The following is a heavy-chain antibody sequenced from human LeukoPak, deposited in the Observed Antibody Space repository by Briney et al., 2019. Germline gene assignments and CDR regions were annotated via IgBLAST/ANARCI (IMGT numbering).Heavy chain of an antibody. CDR3: ARDRLQLQS. J-gene: IGHJ5*02. CDR1: GGSFSGYY. Sequence: SETLSLTCAVYGGSFSGYYWSWIRQPPGKGLEWIGEINHSGSTNYNPSLKGRVTISVDTSKNQFSLKLSSVTAADTAVYYCARDRLQLQSWGQGTLVTVSS. CDR2: INHSGST. D-gene: IGHD5-24*01. V-gene: IGHV4-34*01.